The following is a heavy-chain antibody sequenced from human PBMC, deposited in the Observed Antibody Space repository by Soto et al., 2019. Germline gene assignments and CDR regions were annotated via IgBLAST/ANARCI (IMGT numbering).Heavy chain of an antibody. CDR2: INHSGST. D-gene: IGHD3-16*01. Sequence: QVQLQQWGAGLLKPSETLSLTCAVYGGSFSGYYWSWIRQPPGKGLEWIGEINHSGSTNYNPSLKSRVTISVDTSKNQFSLKLSSVTAADTAVYYCARVRRFGGSTPNMDVWGQGTTVTVSS. CDR3: ARVRRFGGSTPNMDV. V-gene: IGHV4-34*01. CDR1: GGSFSGYY. J-gene: IGHJ6*02.